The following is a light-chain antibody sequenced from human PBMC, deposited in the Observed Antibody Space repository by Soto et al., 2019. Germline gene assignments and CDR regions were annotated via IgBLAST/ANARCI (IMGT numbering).Light chain of an antibody. CDR2: DVS. J-gene: IGLJ2*01. CDR1: SSDVGGYNY. CDR3: SSYTSSSTLDVV. Sequence: QSALTQPASVSGSPGQSITISCTGTSSDVGGYNYVSWYQQHPGKAPKLMIYDVSNRPSGVSNRFSGSKSGNTASLPISGLPAEDEADYYCSSYTSSSTLDVVFGGGTQLTVL. V-gene: IGLV2-14*01.